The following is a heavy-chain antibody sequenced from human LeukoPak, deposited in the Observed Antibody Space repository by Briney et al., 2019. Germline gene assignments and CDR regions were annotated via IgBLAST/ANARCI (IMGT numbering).Heavy chain of an antibody. J-gene: IGHJ4*02. D-gene: IGHD3-16*02. CDR1: GFTFSSYA. Sequence: GGSLRLSCAASGFTFSSYAMSWVRQAPGKGLEWVSAISGSGGSTYYADSVKGGFTISRDNSKNTLYLQMNSLRAEDTAVYYCALGVRLGELSLSGWGQGTLVTVSS. CDR2: ISGSGGST. V-gene: IGHV3-23*01. CDR3: ALGVRLGELSLSG.